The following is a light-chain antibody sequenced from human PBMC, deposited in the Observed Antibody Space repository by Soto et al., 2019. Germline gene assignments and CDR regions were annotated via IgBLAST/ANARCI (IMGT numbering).Light chain of an antibody. J-gene: IGKJ4*01. CDR2: AAS. CDR1: QGVNNW. V-gene: IGKV1-12*01. CDR3: QQANSLMVT. Sequence: DIQMTQSPSSVSASVGDRVTITCRASQGVNNWLAWYQQKSGRAPKLLIYAASRLHSGVPSRFSGSGSGTDFSLTITSLQPEDFATYYCQQANSLMVTFGGGTKVEIK.